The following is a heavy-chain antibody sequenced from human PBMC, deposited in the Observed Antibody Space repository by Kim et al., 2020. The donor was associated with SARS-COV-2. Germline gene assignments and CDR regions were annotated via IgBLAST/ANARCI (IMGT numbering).Heavy chain of an antibody. CDR3: ASGVVTTPYYGMDV. Sequence: GGSLRLSCAASGFTFSSYAMHWVRQAPGKGLEWVAVISYDGSNKYYADSVKGRFTISRDNSKNTLYLQMNSLRAEDTAVYYCASGVVTTPYYGMDVWGQG. D-gene: IGHD2-21*02. CDR1: GFTFSSYA. CDR2: ISYDGSNK. J-gene: IGHJ6*02. V-gene: IGHV3-30*04.